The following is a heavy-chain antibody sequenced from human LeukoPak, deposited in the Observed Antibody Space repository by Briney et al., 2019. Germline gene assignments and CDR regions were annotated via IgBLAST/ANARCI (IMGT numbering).Heavy chain of an antibody. Sequence: GGSLRLSCAASGFTFSTYSMTWVRQAPGKGLEWVSSISSSSSYIYHADSVKGRFTISRDNAKNSLYLQMNSLRAEDTAVYYCARGDFWSGLGDYYYGMDVWGQGTTVTVSS. CDR1: GFTFSTYS. J-gene: IGHJ6*02. D-gene: IGHD3-3*01. CDR2: ISSSSSYI. CDR3: ARGDFWSGLGDYYYGMDV. V-gene: IGHV3-21*01.